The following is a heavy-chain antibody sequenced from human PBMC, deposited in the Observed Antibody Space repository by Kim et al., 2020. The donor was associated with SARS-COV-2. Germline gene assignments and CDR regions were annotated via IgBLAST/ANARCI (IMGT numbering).Heavy chain of an antibody. Sequence: SETLSLTCAVYGGSFSGYYWSWIRQPPGKGLEWIGEINHSGSTNYNPSLKSRVTISVDTSKNQFSLKLSSVTAADTAVYYCAREGGYSSSLYYYYYMDV. D-gene: IGHD6-6*01. J-gene: IGHJ6*03. CDR1: GGSFSGYY. CDR3: AREGGYSSSLYYYYYMDV. V-gene: IGHV4-34*01. CDR2: INHSGST.